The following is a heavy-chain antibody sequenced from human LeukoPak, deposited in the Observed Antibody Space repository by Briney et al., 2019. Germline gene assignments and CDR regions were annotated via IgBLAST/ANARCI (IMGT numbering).Heavy chain of an antibody. D-gene: IGHD3-22*01. CDR1: GFTFSNYA. CDR2: ISGSGEST. CDR3: AKDAFHDSSGYYSPFDY. V-gene: IGHV3-23*01. J-gene: IGHJ4*02. Sequence: GGSLRLSCAASGFTFSNYAMSWVRQAPGKGLEWVSLISGSGESTYYADSVKGRFTISRDNSKNTLYLQMNSLRAEDTAVYYCAKDAFHDSSGYYSPFDYWGQGTQVTVSS.